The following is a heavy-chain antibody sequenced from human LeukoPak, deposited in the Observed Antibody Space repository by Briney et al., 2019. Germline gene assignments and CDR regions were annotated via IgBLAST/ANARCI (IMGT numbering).Heavy chain of an antibody. CDR1: GGSFSGYY. V-gene: IGHV4-34*01. Sequence: PSETLSLTCAVYGGSFSGYYWSWIRQPPGKGLEWIGEINHSGSTNYNPSLKSRVTISVDTSKNQFSLKLSSVTAADTAVYYCARRSGRAAIQYYYMDVWGKGTTVTVSS. D-gene: IGHD6-25*01. J-gene: IGHJ6*03. CDR3: ARRSGRAAIQYYYMDV. CDR2: INHSGST.